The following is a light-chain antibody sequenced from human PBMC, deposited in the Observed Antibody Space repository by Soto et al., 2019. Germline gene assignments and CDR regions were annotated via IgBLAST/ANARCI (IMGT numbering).Light chain of an antibody. V-gene: IGKV3-11*01. Sequence: EIVLTQSQATMSLSPGYRATLSCRASPSVSSYLAWYKQKPGQAPRLLIYDASNRATGIPARFSGSGSGTDFTLTISSLEPEDFAAYYCQQRSNWPSTFGQGTKVEIK. CDR2: DAS. J-gene: IGKJ1*01. CDR3: QQRSNWPST. CDR1: PSVSSY.